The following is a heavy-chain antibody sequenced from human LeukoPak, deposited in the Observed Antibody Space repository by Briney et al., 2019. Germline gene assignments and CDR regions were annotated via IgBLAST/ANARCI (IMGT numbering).Heavy chain of an antibody. CDR1: GGSFSGYY. Sequence: PSETLSLTCAVYGGSFSGYYWSWIRQPPGKGLEWIGEINHSGSTNYDPSLKSRVTISVDTSKNQFSLKLSSVTAADTAVYYCAREGPYSSSWYYFDYWGQGTLVTVSS. CDR3: AREGPYSSSWYYFDY. V-gene: IGHV4-34*01. D-gene: IGHD6-13*01. CDR2: INHSGST. J-gene: IGHJ4*02.